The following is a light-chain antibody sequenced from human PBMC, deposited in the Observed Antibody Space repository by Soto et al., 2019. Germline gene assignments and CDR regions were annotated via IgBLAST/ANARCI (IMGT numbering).Light chain of an antibody. Sequence: EIVLTQSPGTLSLSPGERATLSCRASQSVRSSYLAWYLQKPGQAPRLLIYGASSRATGIPDRFSGSGSGTDFTLTISRLEPEDFAVYYCQQYGSSTWTFAQGTKVEIK. J-gene: IGKJ1*01. CDR1: QSVRSSY. CDR2: GAS. CDR3: QQYGSSTWT. V-gene: IGKV3-20*01.